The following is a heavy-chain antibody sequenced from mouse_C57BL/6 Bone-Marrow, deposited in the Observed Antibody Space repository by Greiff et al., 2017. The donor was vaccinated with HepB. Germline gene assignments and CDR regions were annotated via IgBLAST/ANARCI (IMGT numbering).Heavy chain of an antibody. CDR2: IYPGSGNT. V-gene: IGHV1-76*01. J-gene: IGHJ4*01. Sequence: VKVVESGAELVRPGASVKLSCKASGYTFTDYYINWVKQRPGQGLEWIARIYPGSGNTYYNEKFKGKATLTAEKSSSTAYMQLSSLTSEDSAVYFCARDYYGSSYGYYYAMDYWGQGTSVTVSS. D-gene: IGHD1-1*01. CDR1: GYTFTDYY. CDR3: ARDYYGSSYGYYYAMDY.